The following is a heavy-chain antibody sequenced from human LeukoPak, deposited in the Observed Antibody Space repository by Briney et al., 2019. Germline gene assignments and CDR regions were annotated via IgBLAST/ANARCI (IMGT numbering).Heavy chain of an antibody. D-gene: IGHD1-14*01. CDR3: ARLNKPGWFDP. J-gene: IGHJ5*02. CDR2: ISQSGST. V-gene: IGHV4-34*01. Sequence: SETLSLTCGVSGGSFSFYYWSWIRQPPGKGLEWIGEISQSGSTYYNPSLKSRVTISIDTSKNQFSLRLNSVTATDTAVYYCARLNKPGWFDPWGQGTPVTVSS. CDR1: GGSFSFYY.